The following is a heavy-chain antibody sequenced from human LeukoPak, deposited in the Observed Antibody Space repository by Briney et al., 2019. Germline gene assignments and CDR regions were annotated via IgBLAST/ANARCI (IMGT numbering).Heavy chain of an antibody. D-gene: IGHD3/OR15-3a*01. V-gene: IGHV3-66*03. CDR2: IRGSGET. Sequence: GGSLRLSCAVSGFSVSYHYMNWVRQAPGKGLEWVSLIRGSGETFYADSVKGRFTISRDDSKNTVYLQMNSLRVEDTAEYFCARDRAATQDWVEFDPWGQGTLVTVSS. J-gene: IGHJ5*02. CDR1: GFSVSYHY. CDR3: ARDRAATQDWVEFDP.